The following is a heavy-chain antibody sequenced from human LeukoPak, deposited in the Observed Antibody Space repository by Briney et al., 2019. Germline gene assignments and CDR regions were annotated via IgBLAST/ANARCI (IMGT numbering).Heavy chain of an antibody. Sequence: SETLSLTCAVYGGSFSGYYWSWIRQSPGKGLEWIGYIYPTGGTNYNPSLKSRVTMSVDTSKNQFSLKLNSVTAADTAVYFCARFAYCGSGCWYYFDYWGQGALVTVSS. CDR1: GGSFSGYY. CDR3: ARFAYCGSGCWYYFDY. V-gene: IGHV4-4*09. D-gene: IGHD2-21*02. CDR2: IYPTGGT. J-gene: IGHJ4*02.